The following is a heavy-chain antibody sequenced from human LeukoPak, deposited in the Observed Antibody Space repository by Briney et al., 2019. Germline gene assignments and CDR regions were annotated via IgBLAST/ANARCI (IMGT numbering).Heavy chain of an antibody. J-gene: IGHJ4*02. Sequence: PGGSLRLSCVASGFTFGKYWMSWVRQAPGKGLEWVANIKLDGSEKNYVDSVKGRFTISRDNGKSSLYLQMNSLGAEDTALYYCATSYDMGWLIGYWGQGTLVTVSS. V-gene: IGHV3-7*03. CDR2: IKLDGSEK. CDR1: GFTFGKYW. D-gene: IGHD3/OR15-3a*01. CDR3: ATSYDMGWLIGY.